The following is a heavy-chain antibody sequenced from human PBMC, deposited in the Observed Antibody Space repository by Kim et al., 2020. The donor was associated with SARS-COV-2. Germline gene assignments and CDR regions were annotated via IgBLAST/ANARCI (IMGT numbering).Heavy chain of an antibody. CDR3: ARQHVLRYFDWLPTRPSYYYGMDV. J-gene: IGHJ6*02. CDR2: INHSGST. V-gene: IGHV4-34*01. D-gene: IGHD3-9*01. Sequence: SETLSLTCAVYGGSFSGYYWSWIRQPPGKGLEWIGEINHSGSTNYNPSLKSRVTISVDTSKNQFSLKLSSVTAADTAVYYCARQHVLRYFDWLPTRPSYYYGMDVWGQGTTVTVSS. CDR1: GGSFSGYY.